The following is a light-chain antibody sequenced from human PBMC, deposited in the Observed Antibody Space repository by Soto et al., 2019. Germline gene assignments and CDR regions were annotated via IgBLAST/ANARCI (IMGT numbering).Light chain of an antibody. CDR2: RNN. Sequence: QSVVTQPPSASGTPGQRVTISCSGGSSNIESNFVYWYQQLPGTAPKLVIYRNNQRPSGVPDRFSGSKSGTSASLAISGLRSEDEADYYCAAWDDSLSGVVFGGGTQLTVL. V-gene: IGLV1-47*01. J-gene: IGLJ7*01. CDR1: SSNIESNF. CDR3: AAWDDSLSGVV.